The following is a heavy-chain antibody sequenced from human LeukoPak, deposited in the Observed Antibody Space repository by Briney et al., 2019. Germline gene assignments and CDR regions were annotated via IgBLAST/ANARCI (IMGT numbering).Heavy chain of an antibody. V-gene: IGHV3-74*01. D-gene: IGHD3-3*01. Sequence: GSLLLSCAASGFTFSDYWMHWVRQAPGKGLVWVSHISTDGSSTTYADSVRGRFIISRDNARNTLYLQMNSLRVGDTAVYYCATSPIFSNDWGQGTLVTVSS. CDR3: ATSPIFSND. J-gene: IGHJ4*02. CDR1: GFTFSDYW. CDR2: ISTDGSST.